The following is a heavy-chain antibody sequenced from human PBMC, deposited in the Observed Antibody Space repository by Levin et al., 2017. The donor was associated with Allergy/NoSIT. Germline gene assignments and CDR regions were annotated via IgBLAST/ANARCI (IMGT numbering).Heavy chain of an antibody. CDR2: ISGSGDRA. J-gene: IGHJ5*02. Sequence: GGSLRLSCAASGFTFNNYAMSWVRQAPGKGLEWVSFISGSGDRAYYADSVNGRFTISRDNSKNTLYLQMKSLRAEDTAIYYCAKGPWLAAGGWFDPWGQGTLVTVSS. D-gene: IGHD6-19*01. CDR3: AKGPWLAAGGWFDP. V-gene: IGHV3-23*01. CDR1: GFTFNNYA.